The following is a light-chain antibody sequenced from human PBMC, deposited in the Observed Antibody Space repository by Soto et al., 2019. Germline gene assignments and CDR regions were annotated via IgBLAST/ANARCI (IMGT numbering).Light chain of an antibody. CDR3: QQYGSSPT. CDR2: AAS. V-gene: IGKV3-20*01. CDR1: KSLSTSY. J-gene: IGKJ5*01. Sequence: EIVLTQSPGTLSLFPGERATLSCRASKSLSTSYLAWYRLKPGQAPRLLIYAASSRASGIPDRFSGSGSGTDFTLTISRLEPEVFAVYYCQQYGSSPTFGQGTRLEIK.